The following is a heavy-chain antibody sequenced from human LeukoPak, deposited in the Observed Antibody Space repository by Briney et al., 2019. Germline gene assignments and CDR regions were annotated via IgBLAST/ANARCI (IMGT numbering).Heavy chain of an antibody. J-gene: IGHJ3*02. CDR2: ISAYNGNT. V-gene: IGHV1-18*01. Sequence: ASVKVSCKASGYTFTSYGISWVRQAPGQGLEWMGWISAYNGNTNYAQKLQGRVTMTTDTSTSTAYMELRSLRSDDTAVYYCAXAPRRELPRESAFDIWGQGTMVTVSS. CDR3: AXAPRRELPRESAFDI. D-gene: IGHD1-26*01. CDR1: GYTFTSYG.